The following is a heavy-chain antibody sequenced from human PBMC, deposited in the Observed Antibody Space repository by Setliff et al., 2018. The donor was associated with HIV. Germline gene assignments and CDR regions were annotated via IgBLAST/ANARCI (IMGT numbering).Heavy chain of an antibody. J-gene: IGHJ3*02. CDR1: GGTFSNYA. CDR2: LIPIVDIT. Sequence: ASVKVSCKASGGTFSNYAFSWVRQAPGQGLEWMGGLIPIVDITKSTQKFRDRVTFTADESTKTAQMELSGLTFEDTAVYYCAKGPNFAVAFDIWGQGTVVTVSS. V-gene: IGHV1-69*10. D-gene: IGHD2-8*01. CDR3: AKGPNFAVAFDI.